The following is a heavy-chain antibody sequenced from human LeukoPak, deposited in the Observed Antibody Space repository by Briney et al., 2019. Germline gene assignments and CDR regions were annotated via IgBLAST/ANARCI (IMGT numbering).Heavy chain of an antibody. CDR2: IGSNGVST. V-gene: IGHV3-64*01. Sequence: PGGSLRLSCAASGFTFSNYGMHWVRQAPGKGLEYVSAIGSNGVSTYYANSVKGRFTISRDNSKNTLYLQMGSLRAEDMAVYYCARGVLQGTNFDYWGQGTLVTVSS. J-gene: IGHJ4*02. D-gene: IGHD1-1*01. CDR1: GFTFSNYG. CDR3: ARGVLQGTNFDY.